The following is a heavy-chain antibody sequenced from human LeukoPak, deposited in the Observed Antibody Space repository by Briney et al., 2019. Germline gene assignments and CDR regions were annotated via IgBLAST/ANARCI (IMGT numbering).Heavy chain of an antibody. Sequence: SETLSLTCTVSGGSISNYYWSWIRQPAGKGLEWIGRIYTSGSTNYNPSLKSRVTMSLDTSKNQFSLKLSSVTAADTAVYYCARDPIYGDLDAFDIWGQGTMVTVSS. V-gene: IGHV4-4*07. J-gene: IGHJ3*02. D-gene: IGHD4-17*01. CDR1: GGSISNYY. CDR3: ARDPIYGDLDAFDI. CDR2: IYTSGST.